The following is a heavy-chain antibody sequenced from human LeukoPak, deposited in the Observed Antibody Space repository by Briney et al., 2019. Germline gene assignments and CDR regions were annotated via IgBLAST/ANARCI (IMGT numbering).Heavy chain of an antibody. V-gene: IGHV4-34*01. CDR2: INHTGIT. CDR3: ARSKWNYSPFDY. Sequence: SETPSLTCAVYGDSFSDYYWSWIRQPPGKGLEWLGEINHTGITDYNPSLTSRVTISVDTSKNQFSLNLNSVTAADTAVYYCARSKWNYSPFDYWGQGALVTVSS. CDR1: GDSFSDYY. J-gene: IGHJ4*02. D-gene: IGHD1-7*01.